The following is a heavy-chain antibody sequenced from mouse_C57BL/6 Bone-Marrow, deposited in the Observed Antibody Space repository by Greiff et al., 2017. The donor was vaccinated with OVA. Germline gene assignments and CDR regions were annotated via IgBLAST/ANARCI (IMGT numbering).Heavy chain of an antibody. Sequence: VQLQQSGAELVKPGASVKLSCKASGYTFTSYWMHWVKQRPGQGLEWIGMIHPNSGSTNYNEKFKGKATLTVDKSSSTAYMQLISLTSEDSAVYYCAITTDWYFDVWGTGTTVTVSS. CDR1: GYTFTSYW. CDR2: IHPNSGST. J-gene: IGHJ1*03. V-gene: IGHV1-64*01. D-gene: IGHD1-1*01. CDR3: AITTDWYFDV.